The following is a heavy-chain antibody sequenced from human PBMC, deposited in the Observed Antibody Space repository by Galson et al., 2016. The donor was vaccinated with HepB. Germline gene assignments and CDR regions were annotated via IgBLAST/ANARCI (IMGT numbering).Heavy chain of an antibody. CDR3: VRYLWSAYYFEG. CDR2: ISSDGTNK. J-gene: IGHJ4*02. V-gene: IGHV3-30-3*01. CDR1: GFTFSSYA. D-gene: IGHD3-3*01. Sequence: SLRLSCEASGFTFSSYAIHWVRQAPGKGLEWVAVISSDGTNKYYADSVKGRFTISRDNSKNTLFLQMMSLRVDDTAVYYCVRYLWSAYYFEGWGQGTLVTVSS.